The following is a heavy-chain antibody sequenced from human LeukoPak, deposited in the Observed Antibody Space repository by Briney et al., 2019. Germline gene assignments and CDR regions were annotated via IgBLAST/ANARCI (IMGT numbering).Heavy chain of an antibody. CDR3: ARDVLPKRYSSIIGWFDP. CDR2: IYYSGST. CDR1: GGSISSSSYY. Sequence: SETLSLTCTVSGGSISSSSYYWGWIRQPPGKGLEWIGSIYYSGSTYYNPSLKSRVTISVDTSKNQFSLKLSSVTAADTAVYYCARDVLPKRYSSIIGWFDPWGQGTLVTVSS. D-gene: IGHD6-13*01. V-gene: IGHV4-39*07. J-gene: IGHJ5*02.